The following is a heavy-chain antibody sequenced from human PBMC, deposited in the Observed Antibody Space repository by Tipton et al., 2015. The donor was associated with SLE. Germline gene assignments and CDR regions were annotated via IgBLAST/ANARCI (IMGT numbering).Heavy chain of an antibody. D-gene: IGHD1-26*01. J-gene: IGHJ3*02. CDR1: GYTFISYD. CDR3: GKTVGATTAFDI. V-gene: IGHV1-8*01. CDR2: VNPNSGNT. Sequence: QLVQSGAEVKKPGASVKVSCKASGYTFISYDINWVRQATGQGLEWMGWVNPNSGNTGYAQKFQGRVTMTRNTSISTAYMELSSLRSEDTAVYYCGKTVGATTAFDIWGQGTMVTVSS.